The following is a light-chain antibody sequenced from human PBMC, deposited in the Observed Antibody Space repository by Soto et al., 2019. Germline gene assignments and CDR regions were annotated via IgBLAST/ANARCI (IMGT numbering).Light chain of an antibody. Sequence: ETVMTQSPATLSVSPGERATLSCRASQSVSSNLAWYQQKPGQAPRLLIYGASTRATGIPARFSGSGSGTEFTLTISSLQSEDFAVYYCQQYNNWPPTFGQGTQVEIK. V-gene: IGKV3-15*01. J-gene: IGKJ1*01. CDR3: QQYNNWPPT. CDR2: GAS. CDR1: QSVSSN.